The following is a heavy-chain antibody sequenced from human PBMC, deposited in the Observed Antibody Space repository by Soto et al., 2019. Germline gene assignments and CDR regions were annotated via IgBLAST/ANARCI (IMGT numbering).Heavy chain of an antibody. CDR2: MSYSGGT. CDR1: GDSITSSSYS. Sequence: QLQLQESGPGLVKPSETLSLTCTVSGDSITSSSYSWGWIRQPPGKGLEWIGTMSYSGGTYYNPSLKSRVTISVDTSRIHFSLKLISVTAADTAVYYCARQSFVGSDCFDYWGQGTLFTVSS. D-gene: IGHD2-21*01. J-gene: IGHJ4*02. V-gene: IGHV4-39*01. CDR3: ARQSFVGSDCFDY.